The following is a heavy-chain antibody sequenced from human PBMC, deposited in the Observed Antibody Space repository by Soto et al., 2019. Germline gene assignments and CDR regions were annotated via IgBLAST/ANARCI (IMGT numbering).Heavy chain of an antibody. V-gene: IGHV4-31*03. J-gene: IGHJ4*02. Sequence: QVQLQESGPGLVKPSQTLSLTCTVSGGSISSGGDYWSWIRQHPGKGLEWIGYIYYSGSTYYNPSLKSRVTISVDTSKNQFSLKLSSVTAADTAVYYCAREIGGPHYFDYWGQGTLVTVSS. CDR3: AREIGGPHYFDY. CDR2: IYYSGST. D-gene: IGHD3-16*01. CDR1: GGSISSGGDY.